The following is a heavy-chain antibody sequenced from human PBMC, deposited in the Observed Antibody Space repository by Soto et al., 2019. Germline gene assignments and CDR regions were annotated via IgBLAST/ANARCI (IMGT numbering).Heavy chain of an antibody. V-gene: IGHV3-23*01. D-gene: IGHD2-21*02. Sequence: GGSLRLSCAASRFTFIDYAMSWVRQAPGKGLQWVSGITGNGIYTSYTDSVKGRFTISRDNSKNVLYLQMNSLKAEDTAVYLCAKGARDCGGDCFSSHFDNWGQGALVTVSS. J-gene: IGHJ4*02. CDR2: ITGNGIYT. CDR3: AKGARDCGGDCFSSHFDN. CDR1: RFTFIDYA.